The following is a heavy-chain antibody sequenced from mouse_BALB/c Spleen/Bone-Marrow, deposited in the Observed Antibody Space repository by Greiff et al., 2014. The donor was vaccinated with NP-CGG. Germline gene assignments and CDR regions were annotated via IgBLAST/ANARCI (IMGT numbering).Heavy chain of an antibody. V-gene: IGHV7-3*02. CDR3: ARDVGNYVRFAY. D-gene: IGHD2-1*01. CDR2: IRNKANGYTT. Sequence: VQLQQSGGGLVQPGGSLRLSCATSGFTFTDYYMSWVRQPPGKALEWLGFIRNKANGYTTEYSASVKGRFTISRDNSQSVLYLQMNTLRAEDGATYYCARDVGNYVRFAYWGQGTLVTVSA. CDR1: GFTFTDYY. J-gene: IGHJ3*01.